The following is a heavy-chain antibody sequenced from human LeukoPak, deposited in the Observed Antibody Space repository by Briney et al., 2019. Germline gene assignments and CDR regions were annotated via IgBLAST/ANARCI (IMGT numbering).Heavy chain of an antibody. J-gene: IGHJ5*02. V-gene: IGHV4-59*01. CDR2: IYYSGST. CDR3: ARLTGYSSESWFDP. Sequence: SETLSLTCTVSGGSISSYYWSWIGQPPGKGLEWIGYIYYSGSTNYNPSLKSRVTISVDTSKNQFSLKLSSVTAADTAVYYCARLTGYSSESWFDPWGQGTLVTVSS. CDR1: GGSISSYY. D-gene: IGHD3-9*01.